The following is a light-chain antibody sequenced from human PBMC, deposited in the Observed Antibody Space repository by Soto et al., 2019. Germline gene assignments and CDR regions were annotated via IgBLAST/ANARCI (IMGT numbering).Light chain of an antibody. CDR3: QSYDSSLSGWVV. V-gene: IGLV1-40*01. CDR2: GNS. J-gene: IGLJ2*01. CDR1: SSNIGAGYD. Sequence: QSVLTQPPSLSGAPGQRVTISCTGSSSNIGAGYDVHWYQQLPGTAPKLLIYGNSNRPSGVPDRFSGSKSGTSASLAITGLQAEDEADYYCQSYDSSLSGWVVFGGGTKLTVL.